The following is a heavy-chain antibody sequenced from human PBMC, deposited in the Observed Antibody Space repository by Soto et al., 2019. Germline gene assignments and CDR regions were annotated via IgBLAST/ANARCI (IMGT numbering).Heavy chain of an antibody. Sequence: PVGSLRLSCAASGFTFSSYAMSWVRQAPGKGLEWVSAISGSGGSTYYADSVKGRFTISRDNSKNTLYLQMNSLRAEDTAVYYCAKIRVDYGDYFDYWGQGTLVTVSS. D-gene: IGHD4-17*01. V-gene: IGHV3-23*01. CDR3: AKIRVDYGDYFDY. J-gene: IGHJ4*02. CDR1: GFTFSSYA. CDR2: ISGSGGST.